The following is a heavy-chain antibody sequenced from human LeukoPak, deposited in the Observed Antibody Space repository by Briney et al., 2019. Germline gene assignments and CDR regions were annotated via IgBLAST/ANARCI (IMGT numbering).Heavy chain of an antibody. V-gene: IGHV4-59*01. CDR1: GGSISYYY. Sequence: PSETLSLTCTVSGGSISYYYWSWIRQSPGKGLEWIGYIYYSGTTNYNPPLKSRVTISVDTSKNQFSLQLRSVTAADTAVYYCARVPLGYYDFWSGYYDYYYYMDVWGKGTTVTVSS. J-gene: IGHJ6*03. D-gene: IGHD3-3*01. CDR3: ARVPLGYYDFWSGYYDYYYYMDV. CDR2: IYYSGTT.